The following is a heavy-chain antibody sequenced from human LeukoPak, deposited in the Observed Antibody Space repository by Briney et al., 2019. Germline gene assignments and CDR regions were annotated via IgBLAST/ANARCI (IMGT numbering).Heavy chain of an antibody. V-gene: IGHV3-7*01. Sequence: GGSLRLSCAASGFTFSSYWMSWVRQAPGKGLEWVANIKQDGSEKYYAASVKGRFTISRDNAKNSLYLQMNSLRAEDTAVYYCGRDGIGWTYSTTGCYMDVWGKGTTVTVSS. J-gene: IGHJ6*03. D-gene: IGHD2/OR15-2a*01. CDR1: GFTFSSYW. CDR2: IKQDGSEK. CDR3: GRDGIGWTYSTTGCYMDV.